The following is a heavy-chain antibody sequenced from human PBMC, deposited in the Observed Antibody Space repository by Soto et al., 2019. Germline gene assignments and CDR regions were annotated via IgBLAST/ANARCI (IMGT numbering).Heavy chain of an antibody. CDR3: AKDLSQLRYFDWLALDAFDI. V-gene: IGHV3-23*01. CDR2: ISGSGGST. CDR1: GFTFSSYA. J-gene: IGHJ3*02. D-gene: IGHD3-9*01. Sequence: PGGSLRLSCAASGFTFSSYAMSWVRQAPGKGLEWVSAISGSGGSTYYADSVKGRFTVSRDNSKNTLYLQMNSLRAEDTAVYYCAKDLSQLRYFDWLALDAFDIWGQGTMVTVSS.